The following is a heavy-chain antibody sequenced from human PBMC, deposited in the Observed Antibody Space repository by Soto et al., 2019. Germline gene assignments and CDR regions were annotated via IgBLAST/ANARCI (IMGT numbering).Heavy chain of an antibody. CDR3: ARGTLIVVVPSEGCMDV. J-gene: IGHJ6*02. V-gene: IGHV1-2*04. D-gene: IGHD2-2*01. Sequence: ASVKVSCKASGYTFTGYYMHWVRQAPGQGLEWMGWINPNSGGTNYAQKFQGWVTMTRDTSISTAYMELSRLRSDDTAVYYCARGTLIVVVPSEGCMDVWGQGTTVTLSS. CDR1: GYTFTGYY. CDR2: INPNSGGT.